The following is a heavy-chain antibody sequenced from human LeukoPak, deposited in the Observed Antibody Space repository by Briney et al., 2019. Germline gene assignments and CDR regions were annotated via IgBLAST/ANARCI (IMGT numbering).Heavy chain of an antibody. CDR3: ARARGVATIVRWGDWFDP. D-gene: IGHD5-12*01. J-gene: IGHJ5*02. Sequence: SETLSLTCTVSGGSISSSSYYWGWIRQPPGKGLEWIGSIYYSGSTYYNPSLKSRVTISVDTSKNQFSLKLSSVTAADTAVYYCARARGVATIVRWGDWFDPWGQGTLVTVSS. CDR1: GGSISSSSYY. V-gene: IGHV4-39*01. CDR2: IYYSGST.